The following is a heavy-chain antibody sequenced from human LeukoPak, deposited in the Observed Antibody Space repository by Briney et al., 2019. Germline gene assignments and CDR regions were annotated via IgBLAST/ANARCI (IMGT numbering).Heavy chain of an antibody. CDR2: INPNSGGT. V-gene: IGHV1-2*04. Sequence: RASVKVSCKASGYTFTGYYMHWVRQAPGQGLEWMGWINPNSGGTNYAQKFQGWVTMTRDTSISTAYMELSRLRSDDTAVYYCARGGWGSGWYDYSDYWGQGTLVTVSS. J-gene: IGHJ4*02. CDR1: GYTFTGYY. D-gene: IGHD6-19*01. CDR3: ARGGWGSGWYDYSDY.